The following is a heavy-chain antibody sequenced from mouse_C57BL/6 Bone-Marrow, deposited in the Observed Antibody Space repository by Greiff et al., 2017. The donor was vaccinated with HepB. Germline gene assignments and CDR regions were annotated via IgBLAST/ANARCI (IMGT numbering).Heavy chain of an antibody. D-gene: IGHD4-1*01. V-gene: IGHV5-17*01. J-gene: IGHJ2*01. Sequence: VQLKESGGGLVKPGGSLKLSCAASGFTFSDYGMHWVRQAPEKGLEWVAYISSGSSTIYYADTVKGRFTISRDNAKNTLFLQMTSLRSEDTAMYYCARNWDPYFDYWGQGTTLTVSS. CDR1: GFTFSDYG. CDR3: ARNWDPYFDY. CDR2: ISSGSSTI.